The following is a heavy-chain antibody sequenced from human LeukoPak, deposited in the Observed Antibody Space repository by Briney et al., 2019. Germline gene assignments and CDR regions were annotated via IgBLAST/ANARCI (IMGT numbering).Heavy chain of an antibody. V-gene: IGHV1-69*01. J-gene: IGHJ4*02. Sequence: SSVKVSCKASGGTFSSYAISWVRQAPGQGLEWMGGIIPIFGTANYAQKFQGRVTITADGSTSTAYMELSSLRSEDTAVYYCAREASGSSRPFDYWGQGTLVTVSS. D-gene: IGHD6-13*01. CDR3: AREASGSSRPFDY. CDR2: IIPIFGTA. CDR1: GGTFSSYA.